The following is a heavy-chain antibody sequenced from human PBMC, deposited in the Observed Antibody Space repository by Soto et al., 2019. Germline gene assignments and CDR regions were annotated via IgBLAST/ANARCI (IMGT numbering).Heavy chain of an antibody. J-gene: IGHJ6*03. CDR2: ISGSGGST. D-gene: IGHD1-1*01. Sequence: PGGSLILSCAASGFTFSSHAMSWVRQAPGKGLEWASAISGSGGSTYYADSVKGRFTISRDNSKNTLYLQMNSLRAEDTAVYYCAKGRANYYYYYMDVWGKGTTVTVSS. CDR3: AKGRANYYYYYMDV. V-gene: IGHV3-23*01. CDR1: GFTFSSHA.